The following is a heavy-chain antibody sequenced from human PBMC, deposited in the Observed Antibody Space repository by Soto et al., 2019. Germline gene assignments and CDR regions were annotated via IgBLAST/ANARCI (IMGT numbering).Heavy chain of an antibody. CDR1: GYTFTDFY. CDR3: ARADREY. J-gene: IGHJ4*02. CDR2: IYPSDGST. V-gene: IGHV1-46*01. Sequence: HVQLVQSGAEVKPPGASVKVSCKASGYTFTDFYIHWVRQAPGQGLEWMAVIYPSDGSTTYAQSFQGRVIVTSDTSMNTIYMDLSSLTSEDTAVYYCARADREYWGQGTLVTVSS.